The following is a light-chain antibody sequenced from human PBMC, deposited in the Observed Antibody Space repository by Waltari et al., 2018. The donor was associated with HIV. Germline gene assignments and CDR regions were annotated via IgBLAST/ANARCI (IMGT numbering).Light chain of an antibody. Sequence: QSALTQPASVSGSPGQSITLSCTGTSSDAGRYTLVSWYQQHPGKAPKLMIYEGSKRPSGVSNRFSGSKSGNTAALTISGLQAEDEADYYCCSYAGSSTLEVFGGGTKLTVL. CDR1: SSDAGRYTL. CDR2: EGS. CDR3: CSYAGSSTLEV. V-gene: IGLV2-23*01. J-gene: IGLJ2*01.